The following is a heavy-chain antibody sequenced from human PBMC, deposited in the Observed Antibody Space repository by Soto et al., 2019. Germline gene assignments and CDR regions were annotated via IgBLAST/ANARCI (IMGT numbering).Heavy chain of an antibody. D-gene: IGHD4-17*01. V-gene: IGHV4-30-4*01. J-gene: IGHJ3*02. CDR2: IYYSGST. CDR3: ARGFQYDYGDYGRGAFDI. CDR1: GGSISSGDYY. Sequence: QVQLQESGPGLVKPSQTLSLTCTVSGGSISSGDYYWSWIRQPPGKGLEWIGYIYYSGSTYYNPSLTRRVTISVDTSKNQSSLKLSSVTAADTAVYYCARGFQYDYGDYGRGAFDIWGQGTMVTVSS.